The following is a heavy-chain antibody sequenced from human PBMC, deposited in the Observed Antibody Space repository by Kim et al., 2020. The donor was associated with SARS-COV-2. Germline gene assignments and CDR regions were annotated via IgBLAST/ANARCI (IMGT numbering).Heavy chain of an antibody. Sequence: AYAASVNGRLTIARDDAKNTAYLQMNSLKTEDTAVYYCTRPIAAAGAKDVWGQGTTVTVSS. J-gene: IGHJ6*02. D-gene: IGHD6-13*01. V-gene: IGHV3-73*01. CDR3: TRPIAAAGAKDV.